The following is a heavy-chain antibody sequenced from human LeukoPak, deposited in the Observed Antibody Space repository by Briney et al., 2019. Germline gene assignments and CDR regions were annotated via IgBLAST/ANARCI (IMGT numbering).Heavy chain of an antibody. CDR3: AKDFSAAAFDY. CDR2: ISSSGSTI. D-gene: IGHD2-2*01. J-gene: IGHJ4*02. CDR1: GFTFSDYY. Sequence: GGSLRLSCAASGFTFSDYYMSWIRQAPGKGLEWVSYISSSGSTIYYADSVKGRFTISRDNSKNTLYLQMNSLRAEDTAVYYCAKDFSAAAFDYWGQGTLVTVSS. V-gene: IGHV3-11*01.